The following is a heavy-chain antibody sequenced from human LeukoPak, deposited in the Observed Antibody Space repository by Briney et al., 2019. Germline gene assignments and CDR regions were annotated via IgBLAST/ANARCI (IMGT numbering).Heavy chain of an antibody. CDR2: ISSSSSYI. D-gene: IGHD3-16*01. CDR3: ARDPGSVWPRGLGDY. CDR1: GFTFSNHG. V-gene: IGHV3-21*01. Sequence: PGGSLRLSCAASGFTFSNHGMNWVRQAPGKGLEWVSSISSSSSYIYYADSVKGRFTISRDNAKNSLYLQMNSLRAEDTAVYYCARDPGSVWPRGLGDYWGQGTLVTVSS. J-gene: IGHJ4*02.